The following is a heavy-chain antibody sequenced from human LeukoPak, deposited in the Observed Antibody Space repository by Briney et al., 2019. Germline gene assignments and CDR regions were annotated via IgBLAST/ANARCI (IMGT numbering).Heavy chain of an antibody. J-gene: IGHJ4*02. CDR3: ARRAGDYSHPYDY. Sequence: GGSLRLSCAASEFSVGSNYMTWVRQAPGKGLEWVSLIYSGGSTYYADSVKGRFTISRDNSKNTLYLQMNSLRAEDTAVYYCARRAGDYSHPYDYWGQGTLVTVSS. D-gene: IGHD3-22*01. CDR1: EFSVGSNY. V-gene: IGHV3-66*04. CDR2: IYSGGST.